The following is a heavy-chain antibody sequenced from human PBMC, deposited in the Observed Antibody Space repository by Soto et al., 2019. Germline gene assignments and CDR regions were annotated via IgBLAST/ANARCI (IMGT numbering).Heavy chain of an antibody. CDR2: IYYDGSV. CDR3: ARNRIAVAGNLDS. J-gene: IGHJ5*01. D-gene: IGHD6-19*01. Sequence: PSETLSLPCRVSGGAIRNSLYYWGWIRQPPGKGLEWIGTIYYDGSVAYSPSLKSRVTLSVDTSRNHFSVKINSVTAADTAVYFCARNRIAVAGNLDSWGQATPVRVSS. CDR1: GGAIRNSLYY. V-gene: IGHV4-39*02.